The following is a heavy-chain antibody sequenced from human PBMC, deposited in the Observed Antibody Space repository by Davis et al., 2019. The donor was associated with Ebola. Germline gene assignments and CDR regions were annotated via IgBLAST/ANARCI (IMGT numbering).Heavy chain of an antibody. Sequence: PSETLSLTCTVSGGSISRGGSYWTWIRKHPGKGLEWIGYIYYSGSTYYKPSLKSRVTISLDTSKNQFSLNLYSVTAADTAVYYCAGAPPTFGGASIMDVWGKGTTVTVSS. J-gene: IGHJ6*03. CDR1: GGSISRGGSY. CDR2: IYYSGST. D-gene: IGHD3-16*01. V-gene: IGHV4-31*03. CDR3: AGAPPTFGGASIMDV.